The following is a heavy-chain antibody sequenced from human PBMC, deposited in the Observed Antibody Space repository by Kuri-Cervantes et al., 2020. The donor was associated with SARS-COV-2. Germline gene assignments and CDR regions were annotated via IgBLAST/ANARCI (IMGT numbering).Heavy chain of an antibody. D-gene: IGHD6-6*01. CDR2: INHSGST. CDR3: ARARIAARNFDY. J-gene: IGHJ4*02. CDR1: GGSFSGYY. Sequence: SETLSLTCAVYGGSFSGYYWSWIRQPPGKGLEWIGEINHSGSTNYNPSLKSRVTISVDTSKNQFSLKLSSATAADTAVYYCARARIAARNFDYWGQGTLVTVSS. V-gene: IGHV4-34*01.